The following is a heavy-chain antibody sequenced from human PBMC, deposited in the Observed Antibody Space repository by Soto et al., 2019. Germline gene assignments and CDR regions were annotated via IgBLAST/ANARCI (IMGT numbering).Heavy chain of an antibody. J-gene: IGHJ6*02. CDR1: GFTFSSYA. CDR2: ISGSGGST. CDR3: AKFHTGSEGDYFPWSNYYGMDV. Sequence: TGGSLILSCAASGFTFSSYAMSWVRQAPGKGLEWVSAISGSGGSTYYADSVKGRFTISRDNSKNTLYLQMNSLRAEDTAVYYCAKFHTGSEGDYFPWSNYYGMDVWGQGTTVTVSS. D-gene: IGHD4-17*01. V-gene: IGHV3-23*01.